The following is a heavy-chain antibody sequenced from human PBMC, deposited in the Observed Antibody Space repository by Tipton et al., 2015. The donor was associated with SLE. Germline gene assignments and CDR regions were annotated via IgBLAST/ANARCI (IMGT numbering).Heavy chain of an antibody. CDR2: ISAYNGNT. Sequence: QVQLVQSGAEVKKPGESLRISCKGSGYSFTSYGISWVRQAPGQGLEWMGWISAYNGNTNYAQKLQGRVTMTTDTSTSTAYMELRSLRSDDTAVYYCARRYDSSGYPFDPWGQGTLVTVSS. D-gene: IGHD3-22*01. V-gene: IGHV1-18*04. CDR3: ARRYDSSGYPFDP. CDR1: GYSFTSYG. J-gene: IGHJ5*02.